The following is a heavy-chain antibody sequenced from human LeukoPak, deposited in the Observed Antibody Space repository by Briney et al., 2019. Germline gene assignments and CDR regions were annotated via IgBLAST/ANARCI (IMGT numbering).Heavy chain of an antibody. CDR2: IQHTGGT. Sequence: SETLSLTCTVSGGSISPYYWSWMRQPPGTGLEWIGNIQHTGGTHYNSSLKSRVTISADRSKNQFSLKLNSVTAADTAVYYCASPMTFMVRGLHGIDGFDIWGQGTMVTVSS. CDR1: GGSISPYY. CDR3: ASPMTFMVRGLHGIDGFDI. V-gene: IGHV4-59*12. D-gene: IGHD3-10*01. J-gene: IGHJ3*02.